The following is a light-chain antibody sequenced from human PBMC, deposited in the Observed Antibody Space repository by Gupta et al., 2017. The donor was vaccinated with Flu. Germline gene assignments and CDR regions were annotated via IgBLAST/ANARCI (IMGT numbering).Light chain of an antibody. CDR3: QQDNNWPRT. CDR1: QSVSSN. CDR2: GAS. V-gene: IGKV3-15*01. Sequence: PATQSVSPGERATLSCRASQSVSSNLAWYQQKPGQAPRLLIYGASTRATGIPARFSGSGSGTEFTLTISSLQSEDFAVYYCQQDNNWPRTFGQGTKVEIK. J-gene: IGKJ1*01.